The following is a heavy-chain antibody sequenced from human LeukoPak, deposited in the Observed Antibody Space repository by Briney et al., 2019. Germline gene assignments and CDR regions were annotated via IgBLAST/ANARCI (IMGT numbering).Heavy chain of an antibody. Sequence: SETLSLTCTVSGGSISSSSYYWGWIRQPPGKGLEWIGSIYYSGSTYYNPSLKSRVTISVDTSKNQFSLKLSSVTAADTAVYYCARDRRGTMVRGAADAFDIWGQGTMVTVSS. V-gene: IGHV4-39*07. J-gene: IGHJ3*02. CDR3: ARDRRGTMVRGAADAFDI. CDR2: IYYSGST. CDR1: GGSISSSSYY. D-gene: IGHD3-10*01.